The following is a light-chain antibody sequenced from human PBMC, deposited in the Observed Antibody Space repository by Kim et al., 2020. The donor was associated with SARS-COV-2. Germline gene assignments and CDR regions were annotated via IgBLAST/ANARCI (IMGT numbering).Light chain of an antibody. CDR1: SSDVGSYNL. V-gene: IGLV2-23*02. Sequence: GLAFTRSCTGTSSDVGSYNLVSWYQQHPGKAPRLLIYEVNKRPSGVSNRFSGSKSGNMASLTIAGLQAEDEAEDFCFSYAGRSNLVFGGGTQLTVL. CDR2: EVN. CDR3: FSYAGRSNLV. J-gene: IGLJ2*01.